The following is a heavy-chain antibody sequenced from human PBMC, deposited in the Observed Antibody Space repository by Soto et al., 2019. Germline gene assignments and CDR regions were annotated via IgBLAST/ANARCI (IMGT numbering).Heavy chain of an antibody. D-gene: IGHD2-15*01. V-gene: IGHV3-33*01. Sequence: QVQLVESGGGVVQPGRSLRLSCAASGFTFSSHGMHWVRQAPGKGLEWVAVIWYDGSNKYYADSVKGRFTISRDNSKNTLYLQMNSLRAEDTAVYYCARGGSYCSGGSCYFFDYWGQGTLVTVSS. CDR1: GFTFSSHG. CDR2: IWYDGSNK. CDR3: ARGGSYCSGGSCYFFDY. J-gene: IGHJ4*02.